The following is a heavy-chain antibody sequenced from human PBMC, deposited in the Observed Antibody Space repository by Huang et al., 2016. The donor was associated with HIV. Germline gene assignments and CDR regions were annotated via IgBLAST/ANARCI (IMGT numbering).Heavy chain of an antibody. CDR1: GFTFGSFG. V-gene: IGHV3-30*02. D-gene: IGHD3-3*01. CDR3: AKDLTYTFGRHFDY. Sequence: QVQLVESGGGVVQPGGSLRLSCSASGFTFGSFGMHWVRQAPCNGLEWVAVIRYDGNNYYYADSVRGRFTISRDNSKDTLYLQMNRLRPDDSAVYYCAKDLTYTFGRHFDYWGRGTLVTVSS. CDR2: IRYDGNNY. J-gene: IGHJ4*02.